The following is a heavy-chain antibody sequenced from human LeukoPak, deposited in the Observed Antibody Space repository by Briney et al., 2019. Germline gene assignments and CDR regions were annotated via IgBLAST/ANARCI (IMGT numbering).Heavy chain of an antibody. CDR2: ISGSGGST. CDR1: GFTFSSYA. D-gene: IGHD3-22*01. CDR3: AKDYDSSGYPFDY. J-gene: IGHJ4*02. V-gene: IGHV3-23*01. Sequence: GGSLRLSRAASGFTFSSYAMSWVRQAPGKGLEWVSAISGSGGSTYYADSVKGRFTISRDNSKNTLYLQMNSLRAEDTAVYYCAKDYDSSGYPFDYWGQGTLVTVSS.